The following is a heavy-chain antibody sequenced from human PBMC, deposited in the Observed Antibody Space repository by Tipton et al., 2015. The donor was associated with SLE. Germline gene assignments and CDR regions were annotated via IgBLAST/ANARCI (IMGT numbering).Heavy chain of an antibody. CDR3: ATPGEYSGYGWAF. Sequence: QLVQSGGGLVQPGGSLRLSCAASGFTVSSNYMSWVRQAPGKGLEWVSVIYSGGSTYYADSVKGRFTISRDNSKNTLYLQMNSLRAEDTSVYYCATPGEYSGYGWAFWGQGTLVTVSS. CDR1: GFTVSSNY. J-gene: IGHJ4*02. D-gene: IGHD5-12*01. V-gene: IGHV3-53*04. CDR2: IYSGGST.